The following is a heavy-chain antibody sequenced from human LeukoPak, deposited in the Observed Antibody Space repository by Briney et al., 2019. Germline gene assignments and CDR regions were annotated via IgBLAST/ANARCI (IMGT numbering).Heavy chain of an antibody. CDR3: ATSRDSSGYFFVNYFDN. Sequence: GGSQRLSCAASGFSFSSYSMSWVRQAPGKGLEWLSYIVGSSTIIYYADSVKGRFTISRDNAQNSLYLQMNSLRAEDTAIYYCATSRDSSGYFFVNYFDNWGQGTLVTVSP. CDR1: GFSFSSYS. J-gene: IGHJ4*02. V-gene: IGHV3-48*01. CDR2: IVGSSTII. D-gene: IGHD3-22*01.